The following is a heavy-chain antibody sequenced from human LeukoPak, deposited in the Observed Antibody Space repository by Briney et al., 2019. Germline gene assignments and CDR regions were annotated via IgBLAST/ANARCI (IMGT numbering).Heavy chain of an antibody. V-gene: IGHV4-59*11. CDR3: ARDRYYDFWSGPRGFDP. Sequence: SETLSLTCTVSGGSISSHYWSWIRQPPGKGLEWIGYIYYSGSTNYNPSLKSRVTISVDTSKNQFSLKLSSVTAADTAVYYCARDRYYDFWSGPRGFDPWGQGTPVTVSS. D-gene: IGHD3-3*01. CDR2: IYYSGST. CDR1: GGSISSHY. J-gene: IGHJ5*02.